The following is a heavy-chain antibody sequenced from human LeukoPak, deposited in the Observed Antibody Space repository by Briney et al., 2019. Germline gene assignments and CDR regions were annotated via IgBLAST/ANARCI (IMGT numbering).Heavy chain of an antibody. V-gene: IGHV3-48*01. CDR1: GFTFRSYS. J-gene: IGHJ3*02. Sequence: PGGSLRLSCAASGFTFRSYSMNWVRQAPGKGLEWVSYISSSSSTIYYADSVKGRFTISRDNAKNSLYLQMNSLRVEDTAVYYCVRGLHYYDSSGYFYPDAFDIWGQGTMVTVSS. D-gene: IGHD3-22*01. CDR3: VRGLHYYDSSGYFYPDAFDI. CDR2: ISSSSSTI.